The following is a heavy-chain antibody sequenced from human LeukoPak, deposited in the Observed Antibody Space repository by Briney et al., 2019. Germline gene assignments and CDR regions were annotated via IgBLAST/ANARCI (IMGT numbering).Heavy chain of an antibody. CDR2: VYYSGNT. Sequence: SETLSLTCTVSGGSIINSGYYWGWIRQPPGKGLEWIGSVYYSGNTYYNPSLKSRVTISVDTSKNQFSLKLSSVTAADTAVYYCAISTGDYGGYEGNYWGQGTLVTVSS. J-gene: IGHJ4*02. D-gene: IGHD4-17*01. CDR1: GGSIINSGYY. CDR3: AISTGDYGGYEGNY. V-gene: IGHV4-39*07.